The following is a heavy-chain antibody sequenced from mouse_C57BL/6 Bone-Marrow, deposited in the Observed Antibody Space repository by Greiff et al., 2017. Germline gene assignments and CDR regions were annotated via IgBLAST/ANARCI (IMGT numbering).Heavy chain of an antibody. D-gene: IGHD1-1*01. CDR3: ARYMWDYGKACFAY. Sequence: EVKLLESGGGLVQPGGSLSLSCAASGFTFTDYYMSWVRQTPGKALEWLGFIRNKANGYTTEYSASVKGRFTISRDNSPSILYLQINALRDEDSASYYCARYMWDYGKACFAYWGQGTLFTVSA. CDR2: IRNKANGYTT. V-gene: IGHV7-3*01. J-gene: IGHJ3*01. CDR1: GFTFTDYY.